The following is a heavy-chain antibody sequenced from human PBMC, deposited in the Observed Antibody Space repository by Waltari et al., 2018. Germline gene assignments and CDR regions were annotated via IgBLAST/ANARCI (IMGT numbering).Heavy chain of an antibody. CDR1: GYSISSGYY. CDR2: IYHSGST. V-gene: IGHV4-38-2*01. J-gene: IGHJ4*02. CDR3: ARPKVDDYIWGSYRWWGYFDY. D-gene: IGHD3-16*02. Sequence: QVQLQESGPRLVKPSETLSLTCAVSGYSISSGYYWGWIRQPPRQGLEWIGSIYHSGSTYYNPSLKSRVTISVETSKNQFSLKLSSVTAADTAVYYCARPKVDDYIWGSYRWWGYFDYWGQGTLVTVSS.